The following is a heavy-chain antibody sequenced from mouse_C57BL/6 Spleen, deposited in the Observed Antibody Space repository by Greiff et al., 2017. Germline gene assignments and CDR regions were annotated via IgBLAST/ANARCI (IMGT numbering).Heavy chain of an antibody. CDR1: GYTFTSYG. J-gene: IGHJ4*01. CDR2: IYPRSGNT. Sequence: VHLVESGAELARPGASVKLSCKASGYTFTSYGISWVKQRTGQGLEWIGEIYPRSGNTYYNEKFKGKATLTADKSSSTAYMELRSLTSEDSAVYFCARDGSSYRAMDYWGQGTSVTVSS. CDR3: ARDGSSYRAMDY. V-gene: IGHV1-81*01. D-gene: IGHD1-1*01.